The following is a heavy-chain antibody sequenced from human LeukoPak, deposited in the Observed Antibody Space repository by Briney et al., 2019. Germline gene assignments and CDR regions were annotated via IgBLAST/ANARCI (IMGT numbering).Heavy chain of an antibody. CDR1: GYTFTSYY. V-gene: IGHV1-46*01. Sequence: ASVKVSCKASGYTFTSYYMHWVRQAPGQGLEWMGIIKPSDGSTSYAQNFQGRVTMTRDTSTSTVYMELSSLRSDDTAVYYCARRWYSSTSCQFDYWGQGTLVTVSS. CDR2: IKPSDGST. J-gene: IGHJ4*02. CDR3: ARRWYSSTSCQFDY. D-gene: IGHD2-2*01.